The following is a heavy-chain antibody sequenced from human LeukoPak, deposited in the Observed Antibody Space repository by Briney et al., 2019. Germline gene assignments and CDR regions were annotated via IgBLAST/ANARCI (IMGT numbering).Heavy chain of an antibody. CDR1: GGTFSSHA. J-gene: IGHJ4*02. CDR3: ARGGYSSSWLGYYFDY. CDR2: IIPIFGTA. Sequence: ASVKVSCKASGGTFSSHAISWVRQAPGQGLEWMGGIIPIFGTANYAQKFQGRVTITADKSTSTAYMELSSLRSEDTAVYYCARGGYSSSWLGYYFDYWGQGTLVTVSS. V-gene: IGHV1-69*06. D-gene: IGHD6-13*01.